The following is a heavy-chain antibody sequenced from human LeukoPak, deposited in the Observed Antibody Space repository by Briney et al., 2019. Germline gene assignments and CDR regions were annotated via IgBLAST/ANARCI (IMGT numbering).Heavy chain of an antibody. Sequence: SGTLSLTCAVSGDSISSITWWSWVRQPPGKRLEWIGEIYHTGSTNYNPSLKSRVTISVDTSKNQFSLKLSSVTAADTAVYYCASSLWFGELLYQYYFDYWGQGTLVTVSS. V-gene: IGHV4-4*02. J-gene: IGHJ4*02. CDR2: IYHTGST. D-gene: IGHD3-10*01. CDR1: GDSISSITW. CDR3: ASSLWFGELLYQYYFDY.